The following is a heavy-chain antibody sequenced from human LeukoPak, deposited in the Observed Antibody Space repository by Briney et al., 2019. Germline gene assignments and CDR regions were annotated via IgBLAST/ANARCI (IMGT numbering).Heavy chain of an antibody. CDR3: ASAYYDFWSGYQHNWFDP. CDR2: INHSGST. V-gene: IGHV4-34*01. CDR1: GGSFSGYY. J-gene: IGHJ5*02. Sequence: SETLSLTCAVYGGSFSGYYWSWIRQPPGKGLEWIGEINHSGSTNYNPSLKSRVTISVDTSKNQFSLKLSSVTAADTAVYYCASAYYDFWSGYQHNWFDPWGQGTLVTVSS. D-gene: IGHD3-3*01.